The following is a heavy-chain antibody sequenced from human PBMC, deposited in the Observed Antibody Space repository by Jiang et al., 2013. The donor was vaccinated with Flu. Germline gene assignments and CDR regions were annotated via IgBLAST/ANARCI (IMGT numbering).Heavy chain of an antibody. D-gene: IGHD3-22*01. CDR3: AREGLITMIVVDTEGAF. J-gene: IGHJ3*01. CDR2: IYTSGST. Sequence: GSGLVKPSQTLSLTCTVSGGSISSGYHFWSWVRQPAGKGLEWIGRIYTSGSTDYNPSLKSRVTISLDASKNQFSLRLSSVTAADAAIYYCAREGLITMIVVDTEGAF. V-gene: IGHV4-61*02. CDR1: GGSISSGYHF.